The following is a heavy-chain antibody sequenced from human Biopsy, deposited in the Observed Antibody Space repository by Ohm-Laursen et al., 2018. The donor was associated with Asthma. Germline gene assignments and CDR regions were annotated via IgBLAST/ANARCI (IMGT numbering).Heavy chain of an antibody. V-gene: IGHV4-39*01. CDR1: SGSGGYMRSGNYY. Sequence: PSDTLSLTYSLSSGSGGYMRSGNYYWGWIRQPPGKGLEWIGSIYYSGTTYYNPSLESRVTVSADTSKNQFSLKLTSVTAADTAVYYCVRGSSSWHHGPFHYYYGLDVWGQGTTATVSS. CDR2: IYYSGTT. D-gene: IGHD6-13*01. CDR3: VRGSSSWHHGPFHYYYGLDV. J-gene: IGHJ6*02.